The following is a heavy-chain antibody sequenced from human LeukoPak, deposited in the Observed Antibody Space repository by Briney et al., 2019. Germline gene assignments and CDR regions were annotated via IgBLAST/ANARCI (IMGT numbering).Heavy chain of an antibody. CDR2: ISGSGGST. CDR3: AKDLGGATREAFDI. Sequence: GGSLRLSCAASGFTFSIYHMNWVRQAPGKGLEWVSAISGSGGSTYYADSVKGRFTISRDNSKNTLYLQMNSLRAEDTAVYYCAKDLGGATREAFDIWGQGTMVTVSS. CDR1: GFTFSIYH. J-gene: IGHJ3*02. D-gene: IGHD3-16*01. V-gene: IGHV3-23*01.